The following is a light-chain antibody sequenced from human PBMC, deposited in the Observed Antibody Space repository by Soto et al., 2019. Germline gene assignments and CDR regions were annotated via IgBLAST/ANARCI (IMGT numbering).Light chain of an antibody. J-gene: IGLJ1*01. V-gene: IGLV2-14*03. Sequence: QSCIPQTASVSGSQRQSSTLSCTATSPHVTGYNYVSCYQQHPGKAPKLTIYDVSNRPSVVSNRFSGPKSGNAASLTISGLQPEDEADYYCSSYTTRNTRKIVFGTGT. CDR2: DVS. CDR1: SPHVTGYNY. CDR3: SSYTTRNTRKIV.